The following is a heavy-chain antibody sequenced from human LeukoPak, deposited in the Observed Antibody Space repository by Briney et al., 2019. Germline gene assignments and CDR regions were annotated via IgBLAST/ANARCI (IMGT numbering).Heavy chain of an antibody. CDR1: GDSISSYY. D-gene: IGHD6-13*01. J-gene: IGHJ4*02. CDR2: IYYSGST. V-gene: IGHV4-59*01. CDR3: AREVVAAAGTVDY. Sequence: SETLSLTCTVSGDSISSYYWSWIRQPPGKGLEWIGYIYYSGSTNYNPSLKSRVTISVDTSKNQFSLNLTSVTAADTAVYYCAREVVAAAGTVDYWGQGNLVTVSS.